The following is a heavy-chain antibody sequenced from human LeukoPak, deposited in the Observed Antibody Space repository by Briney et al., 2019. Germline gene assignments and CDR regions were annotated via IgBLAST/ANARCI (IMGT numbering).Heavy chain of an antibody. CDR3: ARAWSYGHSNFDY. J-gene: IGHJ4*02. D-gene: IGHD5-18*01. V-gene: IGHV4-34*01. CDR1: GGSFSGYY. CDR2: INHSGST. Sequence: PSETLSLTCAVYGGSFSGYYWSWIRQPPGKGLEWIGEINHSGSTNYNPSLKSRVTISVDTSKNQFSLKLSSVTAADTAVYYCARAWSYGHSNFDYWGQGTLVTVSS.